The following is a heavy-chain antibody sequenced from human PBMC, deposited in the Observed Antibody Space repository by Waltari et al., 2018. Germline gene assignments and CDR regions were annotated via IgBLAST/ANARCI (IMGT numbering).Heavy chain of an antibody. J-gene: IGHJ5*02. V-gene: IGHV5-51*03. D-gene: IGHD6-13*01. CDR1: GYSFNSYW. CDR3: ARRSSWLGNWFDP. CDR2: IFPGDSDT. Sequence: EVQLVQSGAEVKKPGESLKISCKGSGYSFNSYWIGWGRQMPGKGLEWMEIIFPGDSDTSYSPSFQGQVTISADKSISTAYLQWSSMKASDTAMYYCARRSSWLGNWFDPWGQGTLVTVSS.